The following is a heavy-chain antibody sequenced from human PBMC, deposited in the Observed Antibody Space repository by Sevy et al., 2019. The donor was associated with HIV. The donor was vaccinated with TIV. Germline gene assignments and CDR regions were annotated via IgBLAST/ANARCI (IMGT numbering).Heavy chain of an antibody. CDR1: GYSFASYG. J-gene: IGHJ4*02. V-gene: IGHV1-18*01. CDR3: ARVPTYSDGSRTYFDF. CDR2: VGVYNGNS. D-gene: IGHD3-10*01. Sequence: ASVKVSCKASGYSFASYGISWVRQAPGQGLEWMGWVGVYNGNSNSAQRHQGRVTMTTDTSTSTAYMELRSLRFDDTAVYYCARVPTYSDGSRTYFDFWGQGTLVTVSS.